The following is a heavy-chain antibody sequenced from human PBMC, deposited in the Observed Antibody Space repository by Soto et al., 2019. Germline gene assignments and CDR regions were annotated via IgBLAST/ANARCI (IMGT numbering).Heavy chain of an antibody. J-gene: IGHJ4*02. CDR1: GFTFSSYW. CDR3: AKAVGSYGNFDY. Sequence: PGGSLRLSCAASGFTFSSYWMHWVRQAPGKGLVWVSRINSDGSSTSYADSVKGRFTISRDNAKNSLYLQMNSLRAEDTALYYCAKAVGSYGNFDYWGQGTLVTVSS. D-gene: IGHD5-18*01. CDR2: INSDGSST. V-gene: IGHV3-74*01.